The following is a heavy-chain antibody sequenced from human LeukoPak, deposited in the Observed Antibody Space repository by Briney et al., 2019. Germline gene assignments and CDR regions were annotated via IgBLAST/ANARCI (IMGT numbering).Heavy chain of an antibody. CDR3: ARASPRITMVPRVDGYGMDV. J-gene: IGHJ6*02. CDR2: IYHSGST. V-gene: IGHV4-30-2*01. Sequence: PSETLSLTCAVSGGSISSGGYSWSWIRQPPGKGLEWIGYIYHSGSTYYNPSLKSRVTISVDRSKNQFSLKLSSVTAADTAVYYCARASPRITMVPRVDGYGMDVWGQGTTVTVSS. CDR1: GGSISSGGYS. D-gene: IGHD3-10*01.